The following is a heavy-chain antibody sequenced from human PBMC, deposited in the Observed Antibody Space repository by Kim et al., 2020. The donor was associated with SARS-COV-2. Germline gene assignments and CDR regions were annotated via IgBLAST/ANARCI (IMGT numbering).Heavy chain of an antibody. D-gene: IGHD3-3*01. CDR1: GFTFTSYW. J-gene: IGHJ5*02. Sequence: GGSLRLSCAASGFTFTSYWMIWVRQAPGKGLEWVANIKQDGGETYYVDSVSGRFTISRDNAKNSVYLQMNSLRAEDTAVYYCARVALFWSGYRAPDHWGQGTLVTVSS. CDR3: ARVALFWSGYRAPDH. CDR2: IKQDGGET. V-gene: IGHV3-7*04.